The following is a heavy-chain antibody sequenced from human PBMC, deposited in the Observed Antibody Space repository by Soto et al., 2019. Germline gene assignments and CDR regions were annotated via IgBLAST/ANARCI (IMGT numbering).Heavy chain of an antibody. D-gene: IGHD5-18*01. J-gene: IGHJ5*02. CDR2: IIPILGIA. CDR3: ARGSSAGIQMYNWFDP. CDR1: GGTFSSYT. Sequence: QVQLVHSGAEVKKPGSSVKVSCKASGGTFSSYTISWVRQAPGHGLEWMGRIIPILGIANYAQKFQGRVTITADKSTSTAYMELSSLRSEDTAVYYCARGSSAGIQMYNWFDPWGQGTLVTVSS. V-gene: IGHV1-69*02.